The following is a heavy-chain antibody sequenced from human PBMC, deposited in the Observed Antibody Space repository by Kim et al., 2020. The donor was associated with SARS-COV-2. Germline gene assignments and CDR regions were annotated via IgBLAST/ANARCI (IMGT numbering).Heavy chain of an antibody. Sequence: GGSLRLSCAASGFSFGDFAMGWVRQAPGKGLEWVSGLNWNGGSVGYADSVKGRFTISRDNAKKSLYLQMNDLRVDDTALYYCVKGGGSRRWLVTDAFDVWGQGTLVTVSS. CDR3: VKGGGSRRWLVTDAFDV. CDR2: LNWNGGSV. D-gene: IGHD6-19*01. V-gene: IGHV3-9*01. CDR1: GFSFGDFA. J-gene: IGHJ3*01.